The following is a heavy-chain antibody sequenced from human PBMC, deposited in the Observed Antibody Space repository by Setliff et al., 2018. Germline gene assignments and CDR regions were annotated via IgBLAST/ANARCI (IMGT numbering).Heavy chain of an antibody. CDR1: GYTFTNYY. V-gene: IGHV1-46*01. D-gene: IGHD3-3*01. CDR2: INPSGGST. CDR3: ARVYGYSYLEWLFLFSVASDAFDI. Sequence: GASVKVSCKASGYTFTNYYLHWVRQAPGQGLEWMGIINPSGGSTSYAQKFQGRVTMTRDTSTSTVYMELSSLRSEDTAVYYCARVYGYSYLEWLFLFSVASDAFDIWGQGTMVTVSS. J-gene: IGHJ3*02.